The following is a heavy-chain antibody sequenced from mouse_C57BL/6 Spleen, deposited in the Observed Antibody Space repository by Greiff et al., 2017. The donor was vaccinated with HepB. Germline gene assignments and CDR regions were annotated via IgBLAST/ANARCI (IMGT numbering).Heavy chain of an antibody. CDR2: IYPGDGDT. Sequence: LQESGPELVKPGASVKISCKASGYAFSSSWMNWVKQRPGKGLEWIGRIYPGDGDTNYNGKFKGKATLTADKSSSTAYMQLSSLTSEDSAVYFCADGYYDYAMDYWGQGTSVTVSS. J-gene: IGHJ4*01. V-gene: IGHV1-82*01. D-gene: IGHD2-3*01. CDR3: ADGYYDYAMDY. CDR1: GYAFSSSW.